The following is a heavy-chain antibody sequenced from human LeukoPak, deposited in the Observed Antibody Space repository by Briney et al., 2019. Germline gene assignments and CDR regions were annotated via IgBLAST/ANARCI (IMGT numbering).Heavy chain of an antibody. D-gene: IGHD3-10*01. CDR1: GFTFSNLP. CDR2: ISGPGGST. CDR3: RPTLGYNYYMDV. V-gene: IGHV3-23*01. Sequence: GGSLRLSCAASGFTFSNLPMSWVRQAPGKGLDRVSAISGPGGSTYYAESVKDRFTITRDNSKNTLYLQMSSLRAEDTAVYYCRPTLGYNYYMDVWGKGTTVTVSS. J-gene: IGHJ6*03.